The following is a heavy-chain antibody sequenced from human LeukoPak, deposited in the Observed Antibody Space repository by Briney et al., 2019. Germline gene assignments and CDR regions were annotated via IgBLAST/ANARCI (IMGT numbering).Heavy chain of an antibody. CDR3: ARESYGYGSGGSCDVFQNWFDP. D-gene: IGHD2-15*01. V-gene: IGHV4-31*03. CDR2: VYYSGST. J-gene: IGHJ5*02. CDR1: GGSLSSGGYY. Sequence: SETLSLSCTVSGGSLSSGGYYWSWIRQHPGKGLEWLGYVYYSGSTYYHTPLKSRVTISVDTSNNQLSLKLSSVSAADAAVYYCARESYGYGSGGSCDVFQNWFDPWGEGSLVTVSS.